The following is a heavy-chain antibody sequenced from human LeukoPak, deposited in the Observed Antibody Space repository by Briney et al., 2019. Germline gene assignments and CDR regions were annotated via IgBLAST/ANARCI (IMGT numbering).Heavy chain of an antibody. CDR3: ARGATFNYDFWSGYYIPNWFDP. V-gene: IGHV1-8*03. CDR2: MNPNRGNT. CDR1: GYTFPSYD. Sequence: GASVKVSRQASGYTFPSYDINWVRPPTGQGLEGMGWMNPNRGNTGHAQKFEGRVTIIQNHSLSQAYLELSSLRSQDTAVYYCARGATFNYDFWSGYYIPNWFDPWGQGTLVTVSS. D-gene: IGHD3-3*01. J-gene: IGHJ5*02.